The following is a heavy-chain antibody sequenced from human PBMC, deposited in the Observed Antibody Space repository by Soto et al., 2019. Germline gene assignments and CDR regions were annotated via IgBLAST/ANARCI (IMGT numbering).Heavy chain of an antibody. J-gene: IGHJ4*02. CDR3: ARVGSSGWSPDY. CDR2: IFYSGST. D-gene: IGHD6-19*01. CDR1: GGSISGHY. Sequence: QVQLQESGPGLVKPSDTLSLTCTVSGGSISGHYWIWIRQPPGEGMEWIGYIFYSGSTTYNNKPSLQSRVTISVVTYKNQFSLRLSSVTAAATAVYYCARVGSSGWSPDYWGQGTLVTVSS. V-gene: IGHV4-59*11.